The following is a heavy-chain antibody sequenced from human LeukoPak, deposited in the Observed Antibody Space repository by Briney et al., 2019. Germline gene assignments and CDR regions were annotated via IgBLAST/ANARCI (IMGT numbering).Heavy chain of an antibody. D-gene: IGHD2-2*01. CDR3: ASTERCSTTCPLDY. CDR2: INHSGST. CDR1: GGSISSGGYS. Sequence: PSQTLSLTCAVSGGSISSGGYSWSWIRQPPGKGLEWIGYINHSGSTNYNPSLKSRVTISLDTSMKKFSLKLNSVTAADTAVYYCASTERCSTTCPLDYWGQGTLVTVSS. V-gene: IGHV4-30-2*01. J-gene: IGHJ4*02.